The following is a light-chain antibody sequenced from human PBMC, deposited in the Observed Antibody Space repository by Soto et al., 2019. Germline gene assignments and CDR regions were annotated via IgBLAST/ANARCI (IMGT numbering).Light chain of an antibody. CDR2: GAS. V-gene: IGKV1-5*02. CDR3: QQLNKYPST. J-gene: IGKJ4*01. Sequence: EMQMTQPPYTLSASVGERVTIISRASQSITRLLAWYQLKTGKAPKVVIYGASTLQSGVPSRFSGSGSGTDFNLTISSLQTEDFATYYCQQLNKYPSTFGGGTKVDIK. CDR1: QSITRL.